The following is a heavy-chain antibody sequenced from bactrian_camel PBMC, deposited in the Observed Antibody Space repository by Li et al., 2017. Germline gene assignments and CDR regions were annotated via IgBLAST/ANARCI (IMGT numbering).Heavy chain of an antibody. CDR2: IYTRGGSA. CDR1: RITPDAIC. D-gene: IGHD5*01. Sequence: HVQLVESGGGSVQAGGSLKLTCTGARITPDAICMGWFRQAPGKEREGVASIYTRGGSANYHDSVKGRFTISKDSAKNTLYLQMNSLVPEDTAMYYCAAEPGLQVVNLRKIYVKAENFEYWGQGTQVTVS. V-gene: IGHV3S1*01. J-gene: IGHJ4*01. CDR3: AAEPGLQVVNLRKIYVKAENFEY.